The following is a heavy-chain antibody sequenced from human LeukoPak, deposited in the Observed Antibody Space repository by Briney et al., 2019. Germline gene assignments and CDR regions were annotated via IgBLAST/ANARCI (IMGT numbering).Heavy chain of an antibody. J-gene: IGHJ3*02. CDR3: ARGGTAVIAPYAFDI. D-gene: IGHD4-23*01. Sequence: SETLSLTCTVSGGSISSYYWSWIRQPPGQGLEWIGYIYYSGSTTYNPSVKSRVAMSVDTSKKQFSLKLSSLTAADTAVYYCARGGTAVIAPYAFDIWGQGTMVTVSS. V-gene: IGHV4-59*01. CDR2: IYYSGST. CDR1: GGSISSYY.